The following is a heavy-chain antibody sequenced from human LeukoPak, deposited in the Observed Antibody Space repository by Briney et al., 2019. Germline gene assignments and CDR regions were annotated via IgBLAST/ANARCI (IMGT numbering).Heavy chain of an antibody. J-gene: IGHJ4*02. CDR3: ARARRGYYFDY. CDR1: GFTFSSYW. D-gene: IGHD3-16*01. CDR2: IKQNGSEK. V-gene: IGHV3-7*01. Sequence: GGSLRLSCAASGFTFSSYWMSWVRQAPGKGLEWVANIKQNGSEKYYVDSVKGQFTISRDNAKNSLYLQMNSLSAEDTAVYYCARARRGYYFDYWGQGTLVTVSS.